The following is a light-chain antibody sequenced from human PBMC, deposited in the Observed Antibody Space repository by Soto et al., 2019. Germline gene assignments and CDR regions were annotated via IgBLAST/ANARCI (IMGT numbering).Light chain of an antibody. CDR2: DAS. CDR3: QQRSNWPIT. Sequence: EIFLTQSPATLSLSPGERAPLSCRASQSVSSYLAWYQQKPGQAPRLLIYDASNRATGIPARFSGSGSGTDFTLTISSLEPEDFAVYCCQQRSNWPITCGQGTRLEIK. V-gene: IGKV3-11*01. J-gene: IGKJ5*01. CDR1: QSVSSY.